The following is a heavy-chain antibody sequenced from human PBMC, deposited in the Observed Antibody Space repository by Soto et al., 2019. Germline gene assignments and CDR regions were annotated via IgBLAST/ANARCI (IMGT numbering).Heavy chain of an antibody. CDR2: ISYDGSNK. D-gene: IGHD2-2*01. CDR3: ARGTDYFDY. V-gene: IGHV3-30-3*01. J-gene: IGHJ4*02. Sequence: LRLSCAASGXTFSSYAMHWVRQAPGKGLEWVAVISYDGSNKYYADSVKGRFTISRDNSKNALYLQMNSLRAEDTAVYYCARGTDYFDYWGQGTLVTVSS. CDR1: GXTFSSYA.